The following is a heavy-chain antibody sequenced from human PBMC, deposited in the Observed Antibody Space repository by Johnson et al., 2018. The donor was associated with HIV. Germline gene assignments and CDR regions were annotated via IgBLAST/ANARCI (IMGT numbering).Heavy chain of an antibody. Sequence: VQLVESGGDLVQPGGSLRLSCVASGFSFSNYWMHWVRQAPGKGPVWVSRISPDESKTDYADSVKGRFPISRDNAKNSLYLQMNSLRAEDTALYYCARVGQAGGAFDIWGQGTMVTVSS. CDR2: ISPDESKT. V-gene: IGHV3-74*01. CDR3: ARVGQAGGAFDI. CDR1: GFSFSNYW. J-gene: IGHJ3*02.